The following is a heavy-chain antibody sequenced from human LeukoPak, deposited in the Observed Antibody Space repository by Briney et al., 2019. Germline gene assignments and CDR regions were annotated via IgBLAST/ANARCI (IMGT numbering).Heavy chain of an antibody. CDR2: INPNSGGT. CDR3: ARGGSSRDAFDI. Sequence: ASVKVSCKASGYTFTGYYMHWVRQAPGQGLEWMGWINPNSGGTNHAQKFQGRVTMTRDTSISTAYMELSRLRSDDTAVYYCARGGSSRDAFDIWGQGTMVTVSS. D-gene: IGHD2-2*01. J-gene: IGHJ3*02. V-gene: IGHV1-2*02. CDR1: GYTFTGYY.